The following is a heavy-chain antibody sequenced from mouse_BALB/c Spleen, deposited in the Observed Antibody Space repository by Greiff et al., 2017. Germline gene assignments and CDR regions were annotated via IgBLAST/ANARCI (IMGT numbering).Heavy chain of an antibody. J-gene: IGHJ3*01. CDR1: GYTFTSYV. V-gene: IGHV1-14*01. D-gene: IGHD1-1*01. CDR2: INPYNDGT. CDR3: ARSYYGSSLAY. Sequence: VQLKESGPELVKPGASVKMSCKASGYTFTSYVMHWVKQKPGQGLEWIGYINPYNDGTKYNEKFKGKATLTSDNSYSTAYMELSSLTAEDSAVYYCARSYYGSSLAYWGQGTLVTVAA.